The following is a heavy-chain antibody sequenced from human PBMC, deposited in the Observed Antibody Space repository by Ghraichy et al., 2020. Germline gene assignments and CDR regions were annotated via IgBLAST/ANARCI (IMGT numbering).Heavy chain of an antibody. CDR1: GGSISSSTYY. D-gene: IGHD6-6*01. Sequence: SETLSLTCTVSGGSISSSTYYWGWIRQSPGKGLEWIGSINYSGSTYYNPSLKSRVTISIDTSKNQFSLRLTSVTAADTAVYSCARHSTTAISSRPGYAFDIWGQGTMVTVSS. CDR2: INYSGST. J-gene: IGHJ3*02. CDR3: ARHSTTAISSRPGYAFDI. V-gene: IGHV4-39*01.